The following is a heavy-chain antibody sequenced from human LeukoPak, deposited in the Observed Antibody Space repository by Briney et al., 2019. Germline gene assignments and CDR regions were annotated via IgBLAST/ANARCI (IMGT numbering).Heavy chain of an antibody. J-gene: IGHJ6*02. V-gene: IGHV3-53*01. CDR2: IYSTGRT. CDR1: GLTVTSNY. Sequence: GGSLSLSCAAVGLTVTSNYMNWVRQAPGKGLEWVSVIYSTGRTYYADSVKSRFTISRDSSSNRLYLQMNGLRAEDTALYYCARSVPGYYYYGMDVWGQGTTVTVSS. CDR3: ARSVPGYYYYGMDV. D-gene: IGHD3-9*01.